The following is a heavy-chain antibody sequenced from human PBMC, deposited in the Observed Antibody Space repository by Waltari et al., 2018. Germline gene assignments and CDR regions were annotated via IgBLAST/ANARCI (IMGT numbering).Heavy chain of an antibody. CDR3: ARGPLPTIFGVVVSFYFDH. Sequence: VQLVQTGGEVQNAAASVKLYCQPSGYSLRNYGSNWVIRAPGQRPEWMGWDSSFNGNTDYAEKVQGRVTMTADTATGTAYMDLKNLRSDDTAVYYCARGPLPTIFGVVVSFYFDHWGRGTLVTVSS. CDR2: DSSFNGNT. CDR1: GYSLRNYG. V-gene: IGHV1-18*01. D-gene: IGHD3-3*01. J-gene: IGHJ4*02.